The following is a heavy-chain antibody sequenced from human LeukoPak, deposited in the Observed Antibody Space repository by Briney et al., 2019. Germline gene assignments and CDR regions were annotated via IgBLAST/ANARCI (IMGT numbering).Heavy chain of an antibody. V-gene: IGHV5-51*01. Sequence: GESLKISCKGSGYSFTSYWIGWVRQMPGKGLEWMGIIYPADSDTKYSPSFQGQVTISVDKSISTAYLQWSSLKASDTAIYYCARWMFYYGSGVFHYHGMDVWGQGTLVTVSS. D-gene: IGHD3-10*01. CDR2: IYPADSDT. CDR3: ARWMFYYGSGVFHYHGMDV. J-gene: IGHJ6*02. CDR1: GYSFTSYW.